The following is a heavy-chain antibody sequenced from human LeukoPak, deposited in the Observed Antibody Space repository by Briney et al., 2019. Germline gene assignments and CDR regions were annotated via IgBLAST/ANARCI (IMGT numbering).Heavy chain of an antibody. J-gene: IGHJ5*02. D-gene: IGHD3-10*01. CDR3: AKDLGGYGSGSPEWFDP. CDR1: GFTFSSYA. CDR2: ISGSGGST. Sequence: QPGGSLRLSCAASGFTFSSYAMSWVRQAPGKGLEWVSAISGSGGSTYYADSVKGRFTISRDNSKNTLYLQMNSLRAEDTAVYYCAKDLGGYGSGSPEWFDPWGQGTLVTVSS. V-gene: IGHV3-23*01.